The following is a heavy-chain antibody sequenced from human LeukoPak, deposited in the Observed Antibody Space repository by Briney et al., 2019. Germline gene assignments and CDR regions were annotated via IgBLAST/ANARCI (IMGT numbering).Heavy chain of an antibody. Sequence: TSETLSLTCTVSGGSISSSSYYWGWIRQPPGKGLEWIGSIYYSGSTYYNPSLKSRVTISVDTSKNQFSLKLSSVTAADTAVYYCARHIAAAGIVNYYYYGMDVWGQGTTVTVS. V-gene: IGHV4-39*01. D-gene: IGHD6-13*01. CDR2: IYYSGST. CDR3: ARHIAAAGIVNYYYYGMDV. J-gene: IGHJ6*02. CDR1: GGSISSSSYY.